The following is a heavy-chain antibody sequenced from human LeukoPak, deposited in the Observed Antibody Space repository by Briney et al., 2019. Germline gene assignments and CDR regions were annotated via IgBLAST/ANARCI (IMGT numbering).Heavy chain of an antibody. D-gene: IGHD5-24*01. J-gene: IGHJ4*02. CDR1: GGTFSSYA. CDR3: ASTVEMATAYYFDY. CDR2: IIPIFGIA. Sequence: SVKVSCKASGGTFSSYAISWVRQAPGQGLEWMGRIIPIFGIANYAQKFQGGVTVTADKSTSTAYMELSSLRSEDTAVYYCASTVEMATAYYFDYWGQGTLVTVSS. V-gene: IGHV1-69*04.